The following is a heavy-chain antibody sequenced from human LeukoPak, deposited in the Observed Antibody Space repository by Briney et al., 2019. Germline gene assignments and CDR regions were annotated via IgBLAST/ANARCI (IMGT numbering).Heavy chain of an antibody. Sequence: SETLSLTCTVSGGAVSSSNYYWSWIRQSPGKGLEWVGFSSYNVHSDYNPSLKSRVTIAIDTSRNQFSLRLTSVTAADTAIYYCARVSVAGTGPDYWGQGTLVTVSS. CDR1: GGAVSSSNYY. CDR3: ARVSVAGTGPDY. V-gene: IGHV4-61*01. CDR2: SSYNVHS. J-gene: IGHJ4*02. D-gene: IGHD1/OR15-1a*01.